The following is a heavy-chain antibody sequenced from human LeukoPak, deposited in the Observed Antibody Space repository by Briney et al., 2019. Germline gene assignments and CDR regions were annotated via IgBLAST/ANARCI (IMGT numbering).Heavy chain of an antibody. Sequence: ASVKVSCKASGYTFTSYAMHRVCQAPGQRLEWMGWINAGNGNTKYSQKFQGRVTITRDTSASTAYMELSSLRSEDTAVYYCARVRIGSGTIFGEFDYWGQGTLVTVSS. J-gene: IGHJ4*02. CDR1: GYTFTSYA. V-gene: IGHV1-3*01. CDR3: ARVRIGSGTIFGEFDY. CDR2: INAGNGNT. D-gene: IGHD3-10*01.